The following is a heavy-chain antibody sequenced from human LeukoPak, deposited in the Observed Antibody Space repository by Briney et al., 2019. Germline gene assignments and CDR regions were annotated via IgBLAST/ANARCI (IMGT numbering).Heavy chain of an antibody. CDR3: ARVGRGYCSSTSCYGGFDY. V-gene: IGHV3-30-3*01. Sequence: GGSLRLSCAASGFTFSSYAMHWVRQAPDKGLEWVAVISYDGSNKYYADSVKGRFTISRDNSKNTLYLQMNSLRAEDTAVYYCARVGRGYCSSTSCYGGFDYWGQGTLVTVSS. D-gene: IGHD2-2*01. J-gene: IGHJ4*02. CDR1: GFTFSSYA. CDR2: ISYDGSNK.